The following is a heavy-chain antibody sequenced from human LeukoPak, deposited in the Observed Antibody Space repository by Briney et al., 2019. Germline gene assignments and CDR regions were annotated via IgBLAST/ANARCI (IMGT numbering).Heavy chain of an antibody. CDR2: ISYDGSNQ. CDR3: AKGRYYGSSAYYSLDYFDY. V-gene: IGHV3-30*18. Sequence: PGGSLRLSCAASGFTFSNYGMRWVRQAPGKGLEWVALISYDGSNQYFADSVKGRFTISRDNSKNTLYLQMNSLRAEDTAVHYCAKGRYYGSSAYYSLDYFDYWGQGTLVTVSS. J-gene: IGHJ4*02. D-gene: IGHD3-22*01. CDR1: GFTFSNYG.